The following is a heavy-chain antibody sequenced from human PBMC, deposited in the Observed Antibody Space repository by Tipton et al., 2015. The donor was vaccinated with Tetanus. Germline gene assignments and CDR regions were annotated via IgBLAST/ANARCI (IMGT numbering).Heavy chain of an antibody. D-gene: IGHD3-22*01. CDR1: GFTFSDYY. CDR2: ISSSGSTI. V-gene: IGHV3-11*01. Sequence: SLRLSCAASGFTFSDYYMSWIRQAPGKGLEWVSYISSSGSTIYYADSVKGRFTISRDNAKNSLYLQMNSLRAEDTAVYYCARDRAYNYYDSSGSTPGGGFDPWGQGTLVTVSS. CDR3: ARDRAYNYYDSSGSTPGGGFDP. J-gene: IGHJ5*02.